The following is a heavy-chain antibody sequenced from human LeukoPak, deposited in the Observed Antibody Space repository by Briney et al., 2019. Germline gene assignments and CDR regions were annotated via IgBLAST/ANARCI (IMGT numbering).Heavy chain of an antibody. J-gene: IGHJ4*02. V-gene: IGHV3-33*06. CDR2: IWSDGTDK. CDR1: GFTFSHFG. Sequence: PGKSLRLSCTTSGFTFSHFGMHWVRQAPGKGLEWVAVIWSDGTDKYYGDSVKGRFTISRDNPENTVYLQMNSLRVEDTAVYYCAKDAQRGFDFSNSLESWGQGTLVTVSS. D-gene: IGHD4-11*01. CDR3: AKDAQRGFDFSNSLES.